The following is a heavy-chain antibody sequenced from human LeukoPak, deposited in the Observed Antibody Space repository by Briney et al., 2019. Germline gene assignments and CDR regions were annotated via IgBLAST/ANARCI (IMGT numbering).Heavy chain of an antibody. CDR1: GFTVSSNY. V-gene: IGHV3-53*01. CDR3: ARGLDGYGYENYYMDV. CDR2: IYSGGST. J-gene: IGHJ6*03. Sequence: PGGSLRLSCAASGFTVSSNYMGWVRQAPGKGLEWVSVIYSGGSTYYADSVKGRFTIPRDNSKNTLYLQMNSLRAEATAVYYCARGLDGYGYENYYMDVWGKGTTVTVSS. D-gene: IGHD5-18*01.